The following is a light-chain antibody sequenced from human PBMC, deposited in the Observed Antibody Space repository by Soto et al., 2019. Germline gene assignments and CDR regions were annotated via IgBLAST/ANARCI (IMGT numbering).Light chain of an antibody. CDR1: SSNVGKNY. J-gene: IGLJ2*01. CDR2: DNS. CDR3: GKWDSSLSGVV. Sequence: QSVLTQPPSVSAAPGQQISIPCSGSSSNVGKNYVSWYQQLPGTAPKLLIYDNSQRPSGIPDRFSGSKSGTSATLGITGLQAGDEADYYCGKWDSSLSGVVLGGGTKLTVL. V-gene: IGLV1-51*01.